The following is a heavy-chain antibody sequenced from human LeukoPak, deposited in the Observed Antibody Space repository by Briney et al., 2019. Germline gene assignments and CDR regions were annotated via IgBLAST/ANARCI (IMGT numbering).Heavy chain of an antibody. CDR2: ISYDGSNK. D-gene: IGHD2-2*01. CDR1: GFTFSSYA. J-gene: IGHJ4*02. Sequence: GGSLRLSCAASGFTFSSYAMHWVRQAPGKGLEWVAVISYDGSNKYYADSVKGRFTISRDNSKNTLYLQMNSLRAEDTAVYYCARRGGYCSSTSCYGGYFGYWGQGTLVTVSS. V-gene: IGHV3-30*04. CDR3: ARRGGYCSSTSCYGGYFGY.